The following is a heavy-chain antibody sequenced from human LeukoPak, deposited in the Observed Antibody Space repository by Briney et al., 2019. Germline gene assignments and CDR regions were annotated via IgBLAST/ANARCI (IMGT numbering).Heavy chain of an antibody. D-gene: IGHD2-15*01. CDR2: IRSKAYGGTT. Sequence: GGSLRLSCTASGFTFGDYAMSWFRQAPGKGLEWVGFIRSKAYGGTTEYAASVKGRFTISRDDSKSIAYLQMNSLKTEDTAVYYCTSGYCSGGSCPLDYWGQGTLVTVSS. V-gene: IGHV3-49*03. J-gene: IGHJ4*02. CDR3: TSGYCSGGSCPLDY. CDR1: GFTFGDYA.